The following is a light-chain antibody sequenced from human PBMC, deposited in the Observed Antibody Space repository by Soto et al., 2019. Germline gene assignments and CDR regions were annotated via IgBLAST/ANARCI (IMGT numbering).Light chain of an antibody. CDR2: GAS. Sequence: IVTPQSPATLSVSPRESVTLSCRASQSVASNLAWYQQRPGQAPSLLIFGASTRAPGIPGRFSGSGSGTDFTLTISSLQSEDFAVYHCQHYNNWPITFGQGTRLEIK. V-gene: IGKV3-15*01. CDR1: QSVASN. J-gene: IGKJ5*01. CDR3: QHYNNWPIT.